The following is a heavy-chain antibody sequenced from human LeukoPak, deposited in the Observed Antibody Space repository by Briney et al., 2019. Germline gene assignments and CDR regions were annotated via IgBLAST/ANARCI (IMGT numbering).Heavy chain of an antibody. D-gene: IGHD3-10*02. CDR1: GFTFSSYE. V-gene: IGHV3-48*03. Sequence: GGSLRLSCAASGFTFSSYEMNWVRQAPGKGLEWISYISSSGSTIYYADSVKGRFTISRDNAKNSLYLQMNSLRAEDTAVYYCAELGITMIGGVRGKGTTVTISS. CDR3: AELGITMIGGV. J-gene: IGHJ6*04. CDR2: ISSSGSTI.